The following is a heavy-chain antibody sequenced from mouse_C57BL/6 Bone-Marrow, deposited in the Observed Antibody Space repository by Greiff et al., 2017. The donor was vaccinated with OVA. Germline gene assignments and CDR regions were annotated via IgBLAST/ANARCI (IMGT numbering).Heavy chain of an antibody. J-gene: IGHJ2*01. V-gene: IGHV1-22*01. Sequence: DVQLQESGPELVKPGASVKMSCKASGYTFTDYNMPWVKQSHGKSLEWIGYINPNNGGTSYNQKFKGKATLTVNKSSSTAYMALRSLTSEDSAVYYCAREGDYDERDYWGQGTTLTVSS. CDR1: GYTFTDYN. D-gene: IGHD2-4*01. CDR3: AREGDYDERDY. CDR2: INPNNGGT.